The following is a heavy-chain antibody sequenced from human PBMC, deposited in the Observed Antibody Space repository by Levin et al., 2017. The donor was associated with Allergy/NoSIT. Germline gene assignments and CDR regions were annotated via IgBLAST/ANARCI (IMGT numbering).Heavy chain of an antibody. J-gene: IGHJ4*02. Sequence: GGSLRLSCAASGFTFSSYAMSWVRQAPGKGLEWVSAISGSGGSTYYADSEKGRFTISRDNSKNTLCLQMNSLRAEDAAVYYCAKAYLTGYYRPIDYWGQGTLVTVSS. CDR1: GFTFSSYA. CDR3: AKAYLTGYYRPIDY. D-gene: IGHD3-9*01. CDR2: ISGSGGST. V-gene: IGHV3-23*01.